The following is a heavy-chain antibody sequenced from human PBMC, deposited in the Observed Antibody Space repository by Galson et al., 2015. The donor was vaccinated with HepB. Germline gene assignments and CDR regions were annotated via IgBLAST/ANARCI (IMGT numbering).Heavy chain of an antibody. J-gene: IGHJ6*03. CDR1: GYTFTSYD. Sequence: SVKVSCKASGYTFTSYDINWVRQATGQGLEWMRWMNPNSGNTGYAQKFQGRVTMTRNTSISTAYMELSSLRSEDTAVYYCARVRLLRRNYSRHYYYYYMDVWGKGTTVTVSS. V-gene: IGHV1-8*01. CDR2: MNPNSGNT. CDR3: ARVRLLRRNYSRHYYYYYMDV. D-gene: IGHD4-11*01.